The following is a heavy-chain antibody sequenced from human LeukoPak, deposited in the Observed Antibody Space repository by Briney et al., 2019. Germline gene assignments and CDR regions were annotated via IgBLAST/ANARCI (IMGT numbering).Heavy chain of an antibody. CDR3: ARRERIGYCSSTSCNNYYYYMDV. J-gene: IGHJ6*03. CDR2: IWYDGSNK. D-gene: IGHD2-2*01. V-gene: IGHV3-33*01. Sequence: TGGSLRLSCAASGFTFSSYGMHWVRQAPGKGLEWVAVIWYDGSNKYYADSVKGRFTISRDNSKNTLYLQMNSLRPEDTAVYYCARRERIGYCSSTSCNNYYYYMDVWGKGTTVTVSS. CDR1: GFTFSSYG.